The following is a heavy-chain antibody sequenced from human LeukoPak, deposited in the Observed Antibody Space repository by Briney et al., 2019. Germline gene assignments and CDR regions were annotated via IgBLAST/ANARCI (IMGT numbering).Heavy chain of an antibody. CDR2: INHSRST. D-gene: IGHD5-12*01. V-gene: IGHV4-34*01. Sequence: PSETLSLTCAVYGGSFSGYYWSWIRQPPGKGLEWIGEINHSRSTNYNPSLKSRVTISVDTSKNQFSLKLSSVTAADTAVYYCARGRVATINYFDYWGQGTLVTVSS. J-gene: IGHJ4*02. CDR3: ARGRVATINYFDY. CDR1: GGSFSGYY.